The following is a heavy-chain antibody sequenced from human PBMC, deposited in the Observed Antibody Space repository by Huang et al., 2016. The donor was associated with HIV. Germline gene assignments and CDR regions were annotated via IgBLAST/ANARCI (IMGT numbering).Heavy chain of an antibody. D-gene: IGHD3-22*01. J-gene: IGHJ4*02. CDR3: ARRYNSRRDY. CDR1: GGSFSGYY. Sequence: QVQLEQWGAGLLKASETLSLTCAVYGGSFSGYYWNWLHQAPGKGLEWVGEINHSGNTNYNPPLKSRVDMSVDTSKSQFSLYLTSLSAADTGTYFCARRYNSRRDYWGRGTLVTVHS. CDR2: INHSGNT. V-gene: IGHV4-34*02.